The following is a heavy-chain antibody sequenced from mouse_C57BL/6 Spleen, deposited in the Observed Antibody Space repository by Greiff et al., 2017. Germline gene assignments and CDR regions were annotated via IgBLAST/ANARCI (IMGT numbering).Heavy chain of an antibody. Sequence: QVQLQQSGAELARPGASVKLSCKASGYTFTSYGISWVKQRTGQGLEWIGEIYPRSGNTYYNEKFKGKATLTADKSSSTAYMELRSLTSEDSAVYFCARPLITTVVVGNAMDYWGQGTSVTVSS. CDR1: GYTFTSYG. D-gene: IGHD1-1*01. V-gene: IGHV1-81*01. J-gene: IGHJ4*01. CDR2: IYPRSGNT. CDR3: ARPLITTVVVGNAMDY.